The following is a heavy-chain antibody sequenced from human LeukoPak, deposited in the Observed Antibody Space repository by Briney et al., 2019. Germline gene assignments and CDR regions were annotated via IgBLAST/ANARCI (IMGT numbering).Heavy chain of an antibody. CDR2: FDPEDGET. Sequence: GASVKVSCKVSGYTLTELSMHWVRQAPGKGLEWMGGFDPEDGETIYAQKFQGRVTITEDTSTDTAYMELSSLRSEDTAVYYCATGEIYSSGWTFNYWGQGTLVTVSS. CDR1: GYTLTELS. J-gene: IGHJ4*02. D-gene: IGHD6-19*01. V-gene: IGHV1-24*01. CDR3: ATGEIYSSGWTFNY.